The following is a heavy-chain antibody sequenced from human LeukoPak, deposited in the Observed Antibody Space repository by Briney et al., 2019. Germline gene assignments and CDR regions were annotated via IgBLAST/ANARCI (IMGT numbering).Heavy chain of an antibody. J-gene: IGHJ4*02. CDR2: INHSGST. Sequence: SETLSLTCAVYGGSFSGYYWSWIRQPPGKGLEWIGEINHSGSTNYNPSLKSRVTISVDTSKNQFSLKLSSVTAPDTAVYYCATGGEAAANPPFDYWGQGTLVTVSS. CDR1: GGSFSGYY. CDR3: ATGGEAAANPPFDY. D-gene: IGHD2-2*01. V-gene: IGHV4-34*01.